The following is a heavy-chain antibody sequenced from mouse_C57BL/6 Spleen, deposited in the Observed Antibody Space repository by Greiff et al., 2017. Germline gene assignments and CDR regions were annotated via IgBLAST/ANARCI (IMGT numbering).Heavy chain of an antibody. V-gene: IGHV1-5*01. CDR2: IYPGNSDT. Sequence: EVQLQQSGTVLARPGASVKMSCKTSGYTFTSYWMHWVKQRPGQGLEWIGAIYPGNSDTSYNQKFKGKAKLTAVTSASTAYMELSSLTNEDSAVYYCYYDYAPYYFDYWGKGTTLTVSS. J-gene: IGHJ2*01. CDR3: YYDYAPYYFDY. CDR1: GYTFTSYW. D-gene: IGHD2-4*01.